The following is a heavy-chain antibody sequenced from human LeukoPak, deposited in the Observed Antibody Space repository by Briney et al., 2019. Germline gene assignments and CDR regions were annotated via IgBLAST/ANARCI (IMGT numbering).Heavy chain of an antibody. CDR1: GDSIYSSY. V-gene: IGHV4-4*07. CDR3: ARDQTATGYFDY. D-gene: IGHD2-21*02. J-gene: IGHJ4*02. CDR2: VYTSGNT. Sequence: SETLSLTCTVSGDSIYSSYWTWIRQPAGKGLEWIGRVYTSGNTNYNPSLKSRVTISVDKSENQFSLKVNSVTAADTAVYYCARDQTATGYFDYWGQGALVTVSS.